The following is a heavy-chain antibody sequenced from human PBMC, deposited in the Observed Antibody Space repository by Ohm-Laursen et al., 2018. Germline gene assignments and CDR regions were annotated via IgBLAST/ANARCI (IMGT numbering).Heavy chain of an antibody. CDR1: GGSFSGYY. CDR2: INHSRST. Sequence: SQTLSLTCAVYGGSFSGYYWNWIRQPPGKGLEWIGEINHSRSTKYNSSFKSRVTISVDTSKNQFSLKLSSVTAEDTAVYYCARRVAYDRGEFDYWGLGTLVTVSS. V-gene: IGHV4-34*01. J-gene: IGHJ4*02. CDR3: ARRVAYDRGEFDY. D-gene: IGHD5-12*01.